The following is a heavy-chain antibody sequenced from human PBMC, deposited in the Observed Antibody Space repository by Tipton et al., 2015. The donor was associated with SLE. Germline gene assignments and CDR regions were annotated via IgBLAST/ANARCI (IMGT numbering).Heavy chain of an antibody. Sequence: SLRLSCAASGFTFSSYWMSWVRQAPGKGLEWVANIKQDGSEKYYVDSVKGRFTISRDNAKNSLYLQMNSLRAEDTAVYYCAGLTTVTTTYYYYMDVWGKGTTVTVSS. CDR1: GFTFSSYW. CDR2: IKQDGSEK. CDR3: AGLTTVTTTYYYYMDV. V-gene: IGHV3-7*01. D-gene: IGHD4-17*01. J-gene: IGHJ6*03.